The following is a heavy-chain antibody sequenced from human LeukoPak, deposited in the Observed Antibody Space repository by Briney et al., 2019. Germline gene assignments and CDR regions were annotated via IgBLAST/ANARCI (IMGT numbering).Heavy chain of an antibody. V-gene: IGHV5-51*01. D-gene: IGHD1-1*01. CDR1: GYSFTNYW. CDR3: ARHAVPYMLSNWFDP. CDR2: IYPGDSDT. J-gene: IGHJ5*02. Sequence: GESLKISCKGSGYSFTNYWIGWVRQMPGKGLEWMGIIYPGDSDTRYSPSFQGQVTISADKSISTAYLQWSSLKASDTAMYYCARHAVPYMLSNWFDPWGQGTLVTVSS.